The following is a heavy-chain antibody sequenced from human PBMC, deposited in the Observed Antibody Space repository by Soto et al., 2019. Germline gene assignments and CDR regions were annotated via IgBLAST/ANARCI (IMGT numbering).Heavy chain of an antibody. Sequence: QVQLQESGPGLVKPSGTLSLTCAVSSGSISSSNWWSWVRQPPGKGLEWIGEIYHSGSTNYNPSLKSRVTISVDKSKNQFSLKLSSVTAAHTAVYYCARESSGAVAGRTFDYWGQETMDTVSS. J-gene: IGHJ4*02. CDR1: SGSISSSNW. CDR3: ARESSGAVAGRTFDY. CDR2: IYHSGST. V-gene: IGHV4-4*02. D-gene: IGHD6-19*01.